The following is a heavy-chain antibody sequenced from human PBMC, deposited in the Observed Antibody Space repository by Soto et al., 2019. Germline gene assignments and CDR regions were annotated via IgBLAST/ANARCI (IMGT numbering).Heavy chain of an antibody. CDR2: IYYSGST. CDR3: ASRKSSPYFDY. D-gene: IGHD3-10*01. Sequence: SETLSLTCAVSGVSISSGDYYWSWIRQPPGKGLECIGYIYYSGSTYYNPSLKSRVTISVDTSKNQFSLKLSSVTAADTAVYYCASRKSSPYFDYWGQGTLVTVSS. V-gene: IGHV4-30-4*01. CDR1: GVSISSGDYY. J-gene: IGHJ4*02.